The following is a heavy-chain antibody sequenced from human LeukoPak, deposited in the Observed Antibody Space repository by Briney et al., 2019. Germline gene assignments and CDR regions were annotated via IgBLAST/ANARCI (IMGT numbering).Heavy chain of an antibody. Sequence: PGGSLRLSCAASGFTFDDYGMSWVRQAPGKGLEWVSGINWNGGSTGYADSVKGRFTISRDNAKNSLYLQMNSLRAEDTAVYYCARDAHCSGGSCYSAWFDPWGQGTLVTVSS. J-gene: IGHJ5*02. V-gene: IGHV3-20*04. D-gene: IGHD2-15*01. CDR3: ARDAHCSGGSCYSAWFDP. CDR2: INWNGGST. CDR1: GFTFDDYG.